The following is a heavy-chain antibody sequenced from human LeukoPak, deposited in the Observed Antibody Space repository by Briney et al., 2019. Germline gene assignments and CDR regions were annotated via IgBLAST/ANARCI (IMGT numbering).Heavy chain of an antibody. CDR1: GYTFTSYY. J-gene: IGHJ4*02. D-gene: IGHD3-22*01. CDR3: ARDFIRHYYDSSGYYGY. CDR2: INPSGGST. Sequence: ASVKVSCKASGYTFTSYYMHWVRQAPGQGLEWMGIINPSGGSTSYAQKFQGRVTMTRDTSTSTVYMELSSLRSEGTAVYYCARDFIRHYYDSSGYYGYWGQGTLVTVSS. V-gene: IGHV1-46*01.